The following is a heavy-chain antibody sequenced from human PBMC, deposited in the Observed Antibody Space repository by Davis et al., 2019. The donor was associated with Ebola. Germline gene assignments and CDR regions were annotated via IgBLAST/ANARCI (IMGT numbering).Heavy chain of an antibody. CDR2: IKQDGSEK. CDR3: ARGSYGDYYYGMDV. V-gene: IGHV3-7*01. J-gene: IGHJ6*02. CDR1: GFTFSSYW. Sequence: PGGSLRLSCAASGFTFSSYWMSWVRQAPGKGLEWVANIKQDGSEKYYVDSVKGRFTISRDNAKNSLYLQMNSLRAEDTAVYYCARGSYGDYYYGMDVWGQGTTVTVSS. D-gene: IGHD3-10*01.